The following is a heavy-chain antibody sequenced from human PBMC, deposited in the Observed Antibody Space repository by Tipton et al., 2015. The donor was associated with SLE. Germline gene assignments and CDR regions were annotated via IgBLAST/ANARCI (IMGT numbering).Heavy chain of an antibody. CDR3: ARVRYYDFWSSYLDAFDI. Sequence: TLSLTCTVSGGSLSSSSYCWGWIRPPPGKGLEWIGSIYYSGSTYYSPSLKSRVIISVDTSKNQFSLKLSSVTAADTAVYYCARVRYYDFWSSYLDAFDIGGQGTMVTVS. CDR2: IYYSGST. CDR1: GGSLSSSSYC. D-gene: IGHD3-3*01. V-gene: IGHV4-39*07. J-gene: IGHJ3*02.